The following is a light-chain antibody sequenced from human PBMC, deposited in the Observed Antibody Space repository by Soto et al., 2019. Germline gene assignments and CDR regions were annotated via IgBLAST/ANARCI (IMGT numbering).Light chain of an antibody. CDR1: QSVSSSY. CDR2: GAS. J-gene: IGKJ3*01. V-gene: IGKV3-20*01. CDR3: QQLFT. Sequence: EIVLTQSPGTLSLSPGERATLSCRASQSVSSSYLAWYQQKPDPAPRLLIYGASSRATGIPDRFSGRGSGTDFTLPSSRLEPEDFALYYCQQLFTFGPGTKVDIK.